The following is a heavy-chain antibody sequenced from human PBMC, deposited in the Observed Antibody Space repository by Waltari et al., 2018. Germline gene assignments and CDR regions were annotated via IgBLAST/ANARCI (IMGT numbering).Heavy chain of an antibody. J-gene: IGHJ4*02. CDR2: ISLNRGNI. D-gene: IGHD1-26*01. V-gene: IGHV3-9*01. Sequence: EVQLVESGGGLVQPGRSLRPSCAASGFIVDDYVMHWVRQGPGEGIAVVSGISLNRGNIAQADSMKDRFNQSRDNDESSLYLEMNSLSAEDTAFYYCARDVNNGRYGDHYFDHWGQGILVTVSS. CDR1: GFIVDDYV. CDR3: ARDVNNGRYGDHYFDH.